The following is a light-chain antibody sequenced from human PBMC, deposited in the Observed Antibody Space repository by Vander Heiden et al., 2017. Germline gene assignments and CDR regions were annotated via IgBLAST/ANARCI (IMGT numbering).Light chain of an antibody. V-gene: IGKV4-1*01. J-gene: IGKJ1*01. CDR1: QALFDSAFNKNL. CDR2: WAS. Sequence: DIVVTQSPESLAVSLCERATISCKSSQALFDSAFNKNLVAWYQQKPGQPPKLLFYWASIRASGVPDRFSASGSGTDFTLTITSLQAEDVAVYYCQRYYHGPSFGQGTKVEI. CDR3: QRYYHGPS.